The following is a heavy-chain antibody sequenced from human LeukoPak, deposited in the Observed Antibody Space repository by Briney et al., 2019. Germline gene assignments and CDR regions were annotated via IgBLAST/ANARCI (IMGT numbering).Heavy chain of an antibody. CDR2: IYHSGST. V-gene: IGHV4-38-2*01. J-gene: IGHJ4*02. Sequence: KSSETLSLTCAVSDYSISSGYYWGWIRQPPGKGLEWIGSIYHSGSTYYNPSLKSRVTISVDTSKNQFSLKLSSVTAADTAVYYCAAAVAGKLDYWGQGTLVTVSS. CDR1: DYSISSGYY. CDR3: AAAVAGKLDY. D-gene: IGHD6-19*01.